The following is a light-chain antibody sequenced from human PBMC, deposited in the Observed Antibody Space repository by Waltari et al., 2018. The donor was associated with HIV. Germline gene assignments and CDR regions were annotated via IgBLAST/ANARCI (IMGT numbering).Light chain of an antibody. CDR1: TPNIGSNY. CDR3: AAGDNGLGAWL. CDR2: KND. Sequence: SVLTQPPSASGTPGQTVTISCSGSTPNIGSNYVYWFQQFPGTAPRLLTYKNDQRPSAVPDRFPGSKAGTAASRAFSWLRSEEEADYYCAAGDNGLGAWLCGGGAKLTV. V-gene: IGLV1-47*01. J-gene: IGLJ3*02.